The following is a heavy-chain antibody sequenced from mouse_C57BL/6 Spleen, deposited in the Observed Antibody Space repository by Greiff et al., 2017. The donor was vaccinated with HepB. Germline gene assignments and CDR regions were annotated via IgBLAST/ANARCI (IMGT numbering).Heavy chain of an antibody. V-gene: IGHV3-6*01. CDR1: GYSITSGYY. D-gene: IGHD2-3*01. J-gene: IGHJ2*01. CDR2: ISYDGSN. Sequence: EVQLKESGPGLVKPSQSLSLTCSVTGYSITSGYYWNWIRQFPGNKLEWMGYISYDGSNNYNPSLKNRISITRDTSKNQFFLKLNSVTTEDTATYYCARVDGFYWGYFDYWGQGTTLTVSS. CDR3: ARVDGFYWGYFDY.